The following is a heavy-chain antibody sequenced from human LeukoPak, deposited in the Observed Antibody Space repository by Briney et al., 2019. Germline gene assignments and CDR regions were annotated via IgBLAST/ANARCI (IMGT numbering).Heavy chain of an antibody. D-gene: IGHD1-26*01. J-gene: IGHJ4*02. V-gene: IGHV1-2*04. Sequence: ASVKVSCKASGYTFAVYFIHWVRQAPGQGLEWMGRINPNSGDTEYAPKFQGWVTMTRDTSISTAYVEVRRLISDDTAVYYCARDPASTSNWEFDYWGQGTLVIVSS. CDR2: INPNSGDT. CDR3: ARDPASTSNWEFDY. CDR1: GYTFAVYF.